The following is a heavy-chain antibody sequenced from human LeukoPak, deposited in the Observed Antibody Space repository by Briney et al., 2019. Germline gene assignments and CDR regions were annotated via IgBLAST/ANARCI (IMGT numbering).Heavy chain of an antibody. D-gene: IGHD3-10*01. CDR1: GYTFIDYY. Sequence: ASVKVSCKASGYTFIDYYMHWVRQAPGQGLEWMGWINPNSGGINYAQKFQGRVTMTRDTSTSTAYMELSRLRSDDTAVYYCAREYGSITMVIWGQGTMVTVSS. J-gene: IGHJ3*02. CDR2: INPNSGGI. V-gene: IGHV1-2*02. CDR3: AREYGSITMVI.